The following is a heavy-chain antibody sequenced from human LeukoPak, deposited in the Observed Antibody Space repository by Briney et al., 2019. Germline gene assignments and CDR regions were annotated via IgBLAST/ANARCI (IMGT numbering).Heavy chain of an antibody. CDR1: GGPISSYY. Sequence: PSETLSLTCTVSGGPISSYYWSWIRQPPGKGLEWIGYIYYSGSTNYNPSLKSRVTISVDTSKNQFSLKLSSVTAADTAVYYCARGIYYDSSGYSDDIWGQGTMVTVSS. J-gene: IGHJ3*02. D-gene: IGHD3-22*01. V-gene: IGHV4-59*01. CDR2: IYYSGST. CDR3: ARGIYYDSSGYSDDI.